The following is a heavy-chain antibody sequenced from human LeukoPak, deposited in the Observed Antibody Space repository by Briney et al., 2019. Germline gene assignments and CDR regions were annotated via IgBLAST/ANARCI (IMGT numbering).Heavy chain of an antibody. D-gene: IGHD6-13*01. Sequence: GGSLRLSCAASGFTFSSYSMNWVRQAPGKGPEWVSSISSSSSYIYYADSVKGRFTISRDNAKNSLYLQMNSLRAEDTAVYYCARAPIAAAGENWGQGTLVTVSS. J-gene: IGHJ4*02. CDR3: ARAPIAAAGEN. CDR1: GFTFSSYS. V-gene: IGHV3-21*01. CDR2: ISSSSSYI.